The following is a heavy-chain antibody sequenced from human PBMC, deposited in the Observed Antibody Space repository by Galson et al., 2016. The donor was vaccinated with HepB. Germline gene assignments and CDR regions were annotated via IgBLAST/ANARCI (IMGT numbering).Heavy chain of an antibody. CDR1: GYIFINYG. CDR2: ISTFHGNT. J-gene: IGHJ4*02. CDR3: ARNGNDLTFDF. Sequence: SVKVSCKASGYIFINYGITWVRQAPGQGLEWMGWISTFHGNTTYAQKFQGRVTMTTDTSTSTAYMELTSLRSDDTAVYFCARNGNDLTFDFWGQGTPVTVSS. D-gene: IGHD5-12*01. V-gene: IGHV1-18*04.